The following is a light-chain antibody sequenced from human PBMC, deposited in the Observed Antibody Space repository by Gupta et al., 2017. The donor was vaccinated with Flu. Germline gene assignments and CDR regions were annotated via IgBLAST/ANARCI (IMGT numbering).Light chain of an antibody. CDR3: TSYEGRNTFGV. J-gene: IGLJ2*01. Sequence: ITISCTGTSSDVGGSDYVSWYQQHPGKAPKLIIYDVTNRPSGVSDRFSGSKSGNTASLTIXGXEAEDEXDYFCTSYEGRNTFGVFGGGTKLTVL. V-gene: IGLV2-14*04. CDR1: SSDVGGSDY. CDR2: DVT.